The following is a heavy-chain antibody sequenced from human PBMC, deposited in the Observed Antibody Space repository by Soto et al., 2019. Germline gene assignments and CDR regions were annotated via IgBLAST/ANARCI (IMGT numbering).Heavy chain of an antibody. J-gene: IGHJ4*02. CDR1: GFTFSSHA. CDR3: AKLIKLAPFAY. D-gene: IGHD6-13*01. CDR2: ISGSGGST. V-gene: IGHV3-23*01. Sequence: EVQLLESGGGLVQPGGSLRLSCAASGFTFSSHAMSWVRQAPGKGLEWVSAISGSGGSTYYADSVKGRVTISRDNSKNTLNLQMHSLRAEDTAVYYCAKLIKLAPFAYWGQGTLVTVSS.